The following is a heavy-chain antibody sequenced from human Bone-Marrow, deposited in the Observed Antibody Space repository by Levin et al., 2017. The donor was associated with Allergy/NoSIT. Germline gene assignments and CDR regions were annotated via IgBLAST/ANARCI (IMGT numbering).Heavy chain of an antibody. V-gene: IGHV1-69*01. CDR2: IIPIFGTA. CDR3: ARRCSSTSCYPTYYYYGMDV. D-gene: IGHD2-2*01. CDR1: GGTFSSYA. Sequence: KISCKASGGTFSSYAISWVRQAPGQGLEWMGGIIPIFGTANYAQKFQGRVTITADESTSTAYMELSSLRSEDTAVYYCARRCSSTSCYPTYYYYGMDVWGQGTTVTVSS. J-gene: IGHJ6*02.